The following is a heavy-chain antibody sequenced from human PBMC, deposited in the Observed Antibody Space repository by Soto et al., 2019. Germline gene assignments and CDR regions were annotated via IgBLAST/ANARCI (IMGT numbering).Heavy chain of an antibody. CDR3: ASSYSNDALNDSSSSGMDA. J-gene: IGHJ6*02. Sequence: ASVKVSCKASGYTFTSYGISWVLQAPGQGLEWMGWISADNGNTKYSQKFQGRVTMTMDTSASTAYMELSSLRSEDTAVYYCASSYSNDALNDSSSSGMDAWGQGTTVTVSS. D-gene: IGHD4-4*01. CDR1: GYTFTSYG. CDR2: ISADNGNT. V-gene: IGHV1-18*01.